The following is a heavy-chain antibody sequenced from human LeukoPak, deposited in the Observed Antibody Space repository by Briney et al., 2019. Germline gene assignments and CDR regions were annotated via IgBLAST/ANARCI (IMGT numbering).Heavy chain of an antibody. J-gene: IGHJ4*02. CDR2: IYPGDSDA. CDR3: ARQGLGIRSPALDY. CDR1: GYSFTSYW. D-gene: IGHD1-14*01. V-gene: IGHV5-51*01. Sequence: GESLKISXKGSGYSFTSYWIGWVRQMPGKGLEWTGIIYPGDSDARYSPSFQGQVTISADKSISTAYLQWSSLKASDTAMSYCARQGLGIRSPALDYWGQGTLVTVSS.